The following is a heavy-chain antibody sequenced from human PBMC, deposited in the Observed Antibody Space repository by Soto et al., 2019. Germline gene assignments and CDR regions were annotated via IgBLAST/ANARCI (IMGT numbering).Heavy chain of an antibody. V-gene: IGHV4-39*01. CDR3: ATKKGIEGANDWFDP. D-gene: IGHD1-26*01. CDR1: GGSISGSTYY. J-gene: IGHJ5*02. CDR2: IYYSGST. Sequence: KTSETLSLTFTVSGGSISGSTYYRGWSRQPPGKGLEYIGIIYYSGSTYYNPSLKSRVTISLDTSKNQFSLKLSSVTAADTAVYYCATKKGIEGANDWFDPWGQGTLVTVSS.